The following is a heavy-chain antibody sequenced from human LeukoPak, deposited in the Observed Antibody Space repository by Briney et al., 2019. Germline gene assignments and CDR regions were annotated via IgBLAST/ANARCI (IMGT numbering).Heavy chain of an antibody. V-gene: IGHV3-23*01. Sequence: GGSLRLSCVGSGFTFSSYAMSWVRQAPGKGLEWVSAISGSGGSRYYADSVKGRFTISRDNSKNTLYVQMNSLRAEDTATYYCAKGTTYYDILTGYGYPYYFDHWGQGTLVTVSS. J-gene: IGHJ4*02. CDR1: GFTFSSYA. CDR3: AKGTTYYDILTGYGYPYYFDH. CDR2: ISGSGGSR. D-gene: IGHD3-9*01.